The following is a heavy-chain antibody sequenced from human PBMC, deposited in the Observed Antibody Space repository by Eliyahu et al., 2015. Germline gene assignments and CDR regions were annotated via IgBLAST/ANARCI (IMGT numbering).Heavy chain of an antibody. J-gene: IGHJ2*01. CDR3: ARDGAAYWYFDL. Sequence: GRVYSTGSTNYNPSLESRLSMSVDTSKKQFSLRLSSVTAADTGVYYCARDGAAYWYFDLWGRGTLVTVSS. D-gene: IGHD1-26*01. V-gene: IGHV4-4*07. CDR2: VYSTGST.